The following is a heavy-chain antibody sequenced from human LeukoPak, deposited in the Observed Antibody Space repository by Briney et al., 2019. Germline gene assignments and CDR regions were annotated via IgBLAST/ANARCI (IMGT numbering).Heavy chain of an antibody. D-gene: IGHD3-10*01. CDR3: AKDTYGSGSYSSPFDY. CDR1: GFTFDDYA. Sequence: SLRLSCAASGFTFDDYAMHWVRQAPGKGLEWVSGITWNSGRIDYADSVKGRFTISRDNAKNSLYLQMNSLRAEDTALYYCAKDTYGSGSYSSPFDYWGQGTLVTVCS. J-gene: IGHJ4*02. CDR2: ITWNSGRI. V-gene: IGHV3-9*01.